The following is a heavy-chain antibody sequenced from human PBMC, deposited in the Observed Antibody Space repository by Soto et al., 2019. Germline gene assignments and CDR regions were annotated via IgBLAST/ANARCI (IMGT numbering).Heavy chain of an antibody. Sequence: QVQLVQSGAEVKKPGSSVKVSCKASGGSFSGYAINWVRQAPGQGLEWMGGITPIYATTTYAQKFQGRVTITADKFTSTVNMEMSSLMSEDTAVYYCAKAQGTYSGSYLDGFDMWGQGTMVIVSS. CDR1: GGSFSGYA. CDR2: ITPIYATT. V-gene: IGHV1-69*06. J-gene: IGHJ3*02. CDR3: AKAQGTYSGSYLDGFDM. D-gene: IGHD1-26*01.